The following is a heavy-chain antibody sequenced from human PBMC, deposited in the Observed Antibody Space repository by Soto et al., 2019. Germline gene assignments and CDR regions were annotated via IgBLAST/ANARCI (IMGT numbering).Heavy chain of an antibody. V-gene: IGHV1-69*01. CDR2: IVPKLGTA. CDR3: ARPRTYDYESDGYYGHQFDD. D-gene: IGHD3-22*01. Sequence: QVQLVQSGAEVKKTGSSVKVSCKISGGIFSRHAIDWVRQAPGQVLEGMGGIVPKLGTAIYAQNFQARVNISAVELPNTSSRDLSGLTFEDTAVYYCARPRTYDYESDGYYGHQFDDWGQGALLTVSS. J-gene: IGHJ5*02. CDR1: GGIFSRHA.